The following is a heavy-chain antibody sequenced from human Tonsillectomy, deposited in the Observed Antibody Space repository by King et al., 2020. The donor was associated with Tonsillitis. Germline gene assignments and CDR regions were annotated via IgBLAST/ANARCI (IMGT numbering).Heavy chain of an antibody. Sequence: QVQLVESGGGVVQPGGSLRLSCAASGFTFSSYGMHWVRQAPGKGLEWVAFIRYDGSNKYYAYSVKGRFTISRDNSKNTLYLQMNSLRAEDTAVYYCAKGADIVVVPAAIGLGAFDIWGQGTMVTVSS. CDR1: GFTFSSYG. CDR3: AKGADIVVVPAAIGLGAFDI. D-gene: IGHD2-2*02. CDR2: IRYDGSNK. J-gene: IGHJ3*02. V-gene: IGHV3-30*02.